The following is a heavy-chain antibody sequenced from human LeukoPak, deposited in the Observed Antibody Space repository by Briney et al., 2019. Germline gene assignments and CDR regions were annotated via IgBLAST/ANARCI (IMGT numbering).Heavy chain of an antibody. J-gene: IGHJ3*02. Sequence: PSETLSLTCAVYGGSFSGYYWSWIRQPPGKGLEWIGYIYYSGSTNYNPSLKSRVTISVDTSKNQFSLKLSSVTAADTAVYYCARAGAAAGAFDIWGQGTMVTVSS. CDR1: GGSFSGYY. CDR2: IYYSGST. CDR3: ARAGAAAGAFDI. D-gene: IGHD6-13*01. V-gene: IGHV4-59*01.